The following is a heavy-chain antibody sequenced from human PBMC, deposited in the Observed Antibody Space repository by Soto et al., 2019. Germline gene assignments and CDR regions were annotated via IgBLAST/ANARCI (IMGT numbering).Heavy chain of an antibody. V-gene: IGHV3-11*05. J-gene: IGHJ6*02. CDR1: GFTFRDYY. CDR2: IDSSTKYT. Sequence: QVQLVESGGGLVRPGGSLRLSCEASGFTFRDYYMTWFRQAPGKGLDWLSYIDSSTKYTNYADSVKGRFTISRDNAKNSLYLQMNSLRADDTAVYYCAREYYYTMDVWGQGTMVTVSS. CDR3: AREYYYTMDV.